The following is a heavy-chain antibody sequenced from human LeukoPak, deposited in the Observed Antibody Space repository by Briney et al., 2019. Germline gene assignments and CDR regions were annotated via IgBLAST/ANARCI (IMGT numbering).Heavy chain of an antibody. J-gene: IGHJ3*02. CDR1: TGSSSSGNYY. D-gene: IGHD3-10*02. V-gene: IGHV4-31*02. CDR3: ARDMSENDAFDI. CDR2: IYYSGRT. Sequence: SQTRSPTWTVSTGSSSSGNYYWSWIRQHRMNGREWIGYIYYSGRTYYDPSLKSGVPISVDTSKNQFSLKLRSVTAADTAVYYCARDMSENDAFDIWGQGTMVTVSS.